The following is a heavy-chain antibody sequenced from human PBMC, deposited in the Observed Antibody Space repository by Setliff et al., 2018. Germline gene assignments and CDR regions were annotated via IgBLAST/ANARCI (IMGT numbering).Heavy chain of an antibody. D-gene: IGHD2-15*01. CDR1: GFTFSSYG. J-gene: IGHJ4*02. V-gene: IGHV3-30*02. Sequence: GGSLRLSCAASGFTFSSYGMHWVRQAPGKGLEWVAFIRYDGSNKYYADSVKGRFTISRDNSKNTLYLQMNSLRTEDTAVYYCARLSYRWSQYYYFDYWGQGTLVTVSS. CDR3: ARLSYRWSQYYYFDY. CDR2: IRYDGSNK.